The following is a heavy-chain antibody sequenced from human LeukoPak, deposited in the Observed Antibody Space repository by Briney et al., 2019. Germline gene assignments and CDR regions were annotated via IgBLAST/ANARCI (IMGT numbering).Heavy chain of an antibody. D-gene: IGHD1-26*01. V-gene: IGHV4-4*07. CDR2: IYTSGST. J-gene: IGHJ4*02. CDR3: ARENGGSYREFDY. Sequence: SETLSLTCTVSGGFISSYYWSWIRQPAGKGLEWIGRIYTSGSTNYNASLKSRVSMSVDTSKNQFSLKLSSVTAADTAVFYCARENGGSYREFDYWGQGTLVTVSS. CDR1: GGFISSYY.